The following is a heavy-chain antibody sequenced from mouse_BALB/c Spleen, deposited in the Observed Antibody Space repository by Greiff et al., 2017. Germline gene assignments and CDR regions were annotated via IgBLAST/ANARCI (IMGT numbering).Heavy chain of an antibody. CDR1: GYTFTDYE. Sequence: VKLQQSGAELVRPGASVTLSCKASGYTFTDYEMHWVKQTPVHGLEWIGAIDPETGGTAYNQKFKGKATLTADKSSSTAYMELRSLTSEDSAVYYCTRGDYEDYWGQGTTLTVSS. D-gene: IGHD2-4*01. V-gene: IGHV1-15*01. CDR3: TRGDYEDY. J-gene: IGHJ2*01. CDR2: IDPETGGT.